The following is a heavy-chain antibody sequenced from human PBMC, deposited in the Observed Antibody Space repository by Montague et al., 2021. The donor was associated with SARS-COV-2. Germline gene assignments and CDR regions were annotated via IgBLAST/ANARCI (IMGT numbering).Heavy chain of an antibody. D-gene: IGHD3-22*01. Sequence: SETLSLTCAVYGGSFSGYCWSWIRQPPGKGLEWIGEINHSGSTNYNPSLKSRVTISVDTSKNQFSLKLSSVTAADTAVYYCARRPHYYDSSGYYYPGPQRYYFDYWGQGTLVTVSS. J-gene: IGHJ4*02. CDR3: ARRPHYYDSSGYYYPGPQRYYFDY. CDR1: GGSFSGYC. CDR2: INHSGST. V-gene: IGHV4-34*01.